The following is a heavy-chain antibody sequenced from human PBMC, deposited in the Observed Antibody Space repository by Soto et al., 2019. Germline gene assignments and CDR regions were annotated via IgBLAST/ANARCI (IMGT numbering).Heavy chain of an antibody. CDR2: INSDGSST. Sequence: EVQLVESGGGLVQPGGSLRLSCAASGFTFSSYWMHWVRQAPGKGLVWVSRINSDGSSTSYADSVKGRFTISRDNAKNTLYLQMNSLRAEDTAVYYCARDGPRIVGATAYYYGMDVWGQGTTVTVSS. D-gene: IGHD1-26*01. CDR1: GFTFSSYW. J-gene: IGHJ6*02. CDR3: ARDGPRIVGATAYYYGMDV. V-gene: IGHV3-74*01.